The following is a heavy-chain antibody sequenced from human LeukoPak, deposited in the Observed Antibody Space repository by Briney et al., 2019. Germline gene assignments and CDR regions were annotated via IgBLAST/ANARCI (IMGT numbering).Heavy chain of an antibody. D-gene: IGHD6-6*01. CDR2: WYHGES. J-gene: IGHJ5*02. V-gene: IGHV4-39*01. CDR3: ARHDRHSSSFNWFVT. CDR1: SGCLSSSSSY. Sequence: SETLSLTCTVSSGCLSSSSSYWGWISQPPWERLEWLGSWYHGESFYNPYFQSRVTLPVDASNNNLSLRLRSVPAADTAIYYCARHDRHSSSFNWFVTWGEGTQVT.